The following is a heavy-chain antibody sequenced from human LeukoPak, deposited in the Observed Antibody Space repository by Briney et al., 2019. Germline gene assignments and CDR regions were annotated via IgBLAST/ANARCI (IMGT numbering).Heavy chain of an antibody. CDR1: GYTFTDYY. Sequence: ASAKVSCKASGYTFTDYYMHWVRQAPGQGLEWMGWINPNSGGTDYAQKFQGRVTMTRDTSINTAYMELSRLRSDDTAVYYCARDRAATRMVDYWGQGTLVTVSS. D-gene: IGHD2-15*01. V-gene: IGHV1-2*02. J-gene: IGHJ4*02. CDR2: INPNSGGT. CDR3: ARDRAATRMVDY.